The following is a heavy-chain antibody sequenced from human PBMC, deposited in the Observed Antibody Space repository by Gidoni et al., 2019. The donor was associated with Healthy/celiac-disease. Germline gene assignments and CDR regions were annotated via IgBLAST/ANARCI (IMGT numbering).Heavy chain of an antibody. J-gene: IGHJ3*02. CDR1: GGPFSSYA. V-gene: IGHV1-69*06. D-gene: IGHD3-10*01. CDR3: AREVQRGDDAFDI. Sequence: QVQLVQSGAEVKKPGSSVTVSCKASGGPFSSYAISWVRQAPGQGLEWMGGIIPIFGTANYAQKFQGRVTIIADKSTSTAYMELSSLRSEDTAVYYCAREVQRGDDAFDIWGQGTMVTVSS. CDR2: IIPIFGTA.